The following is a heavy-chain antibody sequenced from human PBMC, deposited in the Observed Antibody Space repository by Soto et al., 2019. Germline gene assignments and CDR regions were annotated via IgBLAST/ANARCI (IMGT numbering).Heavy chain of an antibody. CDR3: ARDSYSSSWYPHDY. J-gene: IGHJ4*02. CDR2: TYYRSKCYI. CDR1: GDSVSSNSAA. D-gene: IGHD6-13*01. V-gene: IGHV6-1*01. Sequence: SQTLSLTCAISGDSVSSNSAAWNWIRQSPSRSLEWLGRTYYRSKCYIDYAVSVKSRITINPDTSKNQFSLQLNSVTPEDTAVYYCARDSYSSSWYPHDYWGQGTLVTVSS.